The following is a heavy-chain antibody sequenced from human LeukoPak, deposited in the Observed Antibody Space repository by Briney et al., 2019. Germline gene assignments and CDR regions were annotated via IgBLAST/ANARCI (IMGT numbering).Heavy chain of an antibody. J-gene: IGHJ5*02. CDR3: ARDLIRRGRWFDP. CDR1: GGSISSYY. V-gene: IGHV4-59*01. Sequence: PSETLSLTCTVSGGSISSYYWSWIRQPPGKGLEWIGYIYYSGSTNYNPSLKSRVTISVDTSKNQFSLKLSSVTAADTAVYYCARDLIRRGRWFDPWGQGTLATVSS. CDR2: IYYSGST. D-gene: IGHD3-16*01.